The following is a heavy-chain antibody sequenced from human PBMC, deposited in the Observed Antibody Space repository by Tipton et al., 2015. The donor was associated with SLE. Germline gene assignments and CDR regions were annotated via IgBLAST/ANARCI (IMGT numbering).Heavy chain of an antibody. Sequence: TLSLTCTVSGGSISSYYWSWIRQPPGKGLEWIGYIYYIGSTNYNPSLKSRVTISVDTSKNQFSLKLSSVTAADTAVYYCARGGEENSVVLDYWGQGTLVTVSS. J-gene: IGHJ4*02. V-gene: IGHV4-59*01. CDR3: ARGGEENSVVLDY. CDR2: IYYIGST. CDR1: GGSISSYY. D-gene: IGHD2-15*01.